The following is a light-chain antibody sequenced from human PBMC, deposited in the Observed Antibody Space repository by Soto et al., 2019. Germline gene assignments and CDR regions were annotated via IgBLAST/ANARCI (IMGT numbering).Light chain of an antibody. CDR2: DAS. CDR1: QSVSSC. Sequence: EIVLTQSPATLSLSPGERATLSCRASQSVSSCLACYQQKPGQDPRLLLYDASNRATGIPSRCSGSGSGTDVTPTTSSREPEDFVVYYCEQRSNWPPYTLGQGTKLEIK. CDR3: EQRSNWPPYT. V-gene: IGKV3-11*01. J-gene: IGKJ2*01.